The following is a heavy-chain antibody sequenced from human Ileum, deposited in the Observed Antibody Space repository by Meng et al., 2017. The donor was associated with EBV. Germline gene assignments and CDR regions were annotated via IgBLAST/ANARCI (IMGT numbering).Heavy chain of an antibody. J-gene: IGHJ4*02. CDR2: IWNHGKAQ. V-gene: IGHV3-33*01. CDR1: GFTFSAYG. D-gene: IGHD3-22*01. CDR3: ARDADTSSHYSFFDF. Sequence: GSGGRVGQPGGDLRGSCAASGFTFSAYGMHWVRQAPGQGLGGGAGIWNHGKAQLYADSVKGRFTSSRDNSKNIVYLQMNSLRAEDTAVYFCARDADTSSHYSFFDFWGQGTLVTVSS.